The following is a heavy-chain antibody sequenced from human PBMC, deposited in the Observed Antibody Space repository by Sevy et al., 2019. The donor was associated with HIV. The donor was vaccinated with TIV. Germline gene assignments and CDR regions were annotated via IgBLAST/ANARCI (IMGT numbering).Heavy chain of an antibody. D-gene: IGHD2-15*01. CDR1: RFSFSNTG. V-gene: IGHV3-30*18. CDR2: VSRDGITV. CDR3: GKEDINYYYDY. Sequence: GGSLRLSCAATRFSFSNTGMHWVRQAPGKGLEWVGIVSRDGITVFYAESVKGRFTISRDNSKSTLYLQMNSLRLEDTAVYYCGKEDINYYYDYWGQGTLVTVSS. J-gene: IGHJ4*02.